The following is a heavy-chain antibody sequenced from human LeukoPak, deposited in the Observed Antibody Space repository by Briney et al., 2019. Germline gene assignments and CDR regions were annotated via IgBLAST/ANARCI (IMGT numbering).Heavy chain of an antibody. V-gene: IGHV3-21*01. CDR2: ISSSSTYI. D-gene: IGHD1-14*01. CDR1: GFTLSSYS. J-gene: IGHJ4*02. Sequence: PGGSLRLSCAASGFTLSSYSMNWVRQAPGKGLEWVSAISSSSTYIYYADSVKGRFTISRDNAKNSLYLLMNSLRAEDTAVYYCAREDSPRGGTDKHFEYWGQGTLVTVSS. CDR3: AREDSPRGGTDKHFEY.